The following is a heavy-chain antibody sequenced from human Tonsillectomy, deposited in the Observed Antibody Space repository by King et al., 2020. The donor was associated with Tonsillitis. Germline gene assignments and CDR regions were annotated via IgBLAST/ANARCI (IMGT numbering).Heavy chain of an antibody. CDR1: GGSISSYY. CDR3: ARGSRGVSWDYYYYYMDV. CDR2: MYYSGST. V-gene: IGHV4-59*01. D-gene: IGHD3-16*01. J-gene: IGHJ6*03. Sequence: VQLQESGPGLVKPSETLSLTCTVSGGSISSYYWSWIRQPPGKGLEWIGYMYYSGSTNYNPSPNSRVTISVDPSKNQFSLKLSSLTAADTAVLYFARGSRGVSWDYYYYYMDVWGKGTTVTVSS.